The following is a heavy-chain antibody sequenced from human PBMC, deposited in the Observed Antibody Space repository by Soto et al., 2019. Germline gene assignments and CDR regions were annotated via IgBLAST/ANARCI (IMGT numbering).Heavy chain of an antibody. D-gene: IGHD3-22*01. CDR2: IYYSGDT. CDR3: ARSPRGYYDGSGYYYVDYFDH. Sequence: QVQLQELGPGLVKSSQTLSLTCSVSGGSISSGGYYWSWIRQHPGKGLEWIGYIYYSGDTYYNPSLKSRVTMSEDRSKNPFSLKRSFVTAADTAVYYCARSPRGYYDGSGYYYVDYFDHWGQGTLVTVSS. V-gene: IGHV4-31*03. CDR1: GGSISSGGYY. J-gene: IGHJ4*02.